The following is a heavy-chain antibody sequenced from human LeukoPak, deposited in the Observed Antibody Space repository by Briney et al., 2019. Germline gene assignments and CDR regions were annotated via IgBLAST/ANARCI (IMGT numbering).Heavy chain of an antibody. J-gene: IGHJ5*02. V-gene: IGHV4-39*01. CDR3: ARHYEPDGDYLGFDP. CDR1: GGSISSSSYY. CDR2: IYYSGST. D-gene: IGHD4-17*01. Sequence: SETLSLTCTVSGGSISSSSYYWGWIRQPPGKGLEWIGSIYYSGSTYYNPSLKSRVTISVDTSKNQFSLKLSSVTAADTAVYYCARHYEPDGDYLGFDPWGQGTLVTVSS.